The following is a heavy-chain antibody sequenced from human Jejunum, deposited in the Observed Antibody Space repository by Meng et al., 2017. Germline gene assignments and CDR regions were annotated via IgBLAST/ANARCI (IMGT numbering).Heavy chain of an antibody. V-gene: IGHV4-4*02. CDR3: ARAYCTDVSCHDFFDS. D-gene: IGHD2-8*01. CDR2: IDPSEST. Sequence: QVPLAEPGPGLVKPSGTLSLTCAVSGASISRTNWWSWVRQPPGKGLEWIGKIDPSESTHYNPSLKGRVTISADRSKNQFSLRLTSVTAADTAIYYCARAYCTDVSCHDFFDSWGQGTLVTVSS. CDR1: GASISRTNW. J-gene: IGHJ4*02.